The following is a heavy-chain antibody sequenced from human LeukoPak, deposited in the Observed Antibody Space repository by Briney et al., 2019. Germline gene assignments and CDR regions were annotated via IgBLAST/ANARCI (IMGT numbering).Heavy chain of an antibody. CDR2: IYYSGST. CDR1: GGSISSSSYY. CDR3: ARREEIVVVNWFDP. J-gene: IGHJ5*02. D-gene: IGHD3-22*01. V-gene: IGHV4-39*01. Sequence: SETLSLTCTVPGGSISSSSYYWGWIRQPPGKGLEWIGSIYYSGSTYYNPSLKSRVTISVDTSKNQFSLKLSSVTAADTAVYYCARREEIVVVNWFDPWGQGTLVTVSS.